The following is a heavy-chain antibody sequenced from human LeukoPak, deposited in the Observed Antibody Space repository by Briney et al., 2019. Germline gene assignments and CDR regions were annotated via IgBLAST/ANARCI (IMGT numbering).Heavy chain of an antibody. Sequence: SETLSLTCTVSGGSISSYYWSWIRQPAGKGLEWIGRIYTSGSTNYNPSLKSRVTMSVDTSKNQFFLKLGSVTAADTAVYYCARDISSGWYAPMDDAFDIWGQGTMVTVSS. CDR3: ARDISSGWYAPMDDAFDI. V-gene: IGHV4-4*07. D-gene: IGHD6-19*01. CDR1: GGSISSYY. J-gene: IGHJ3*02. CDR2: IYTSGST.